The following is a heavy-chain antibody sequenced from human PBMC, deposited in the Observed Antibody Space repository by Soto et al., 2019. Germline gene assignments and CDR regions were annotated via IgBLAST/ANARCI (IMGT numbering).Heavy chain of an antibody. CDR3: AKRFDDSSTWSFDH. CDR1: GFTFDNYV. J-gene: IGHJ4*02. V-gene: IGHV3-23*01. CDR2: ISGNGARA. D-gene: IGHD6-6*01. Sequence: GGSLRLSCAASGFTFDNYVMTWVRQAPGKGLEWVAGISGNGARAYYGDSVKGRFIVSRDNSKNTQYLQMNSLGVEDTALYYCAKRFDDSSTWSFDHWGLGTLVTVSS.